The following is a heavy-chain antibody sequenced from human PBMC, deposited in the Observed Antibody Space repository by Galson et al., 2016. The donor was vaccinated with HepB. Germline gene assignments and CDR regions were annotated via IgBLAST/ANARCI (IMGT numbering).Heavy chain of an antibody. CDR2: AFYRSTWEN. J-gene: IGHJ6*02. Sequence: CAISGDSVYNNGAAWVWIRQSPSRGLEWLGRAFYRSTWENHYAGSVKNRITISPDTSRNQFSLHLNSVTPEDTAVYYCARAGMLGRGMDVWGQGTTVTVS. CDR1: GDSVYNNGAA. CDR3: ARAGMLGRGMDV. D-gene: IGHD3-10*01. V-gene: IGHV6-1*01.